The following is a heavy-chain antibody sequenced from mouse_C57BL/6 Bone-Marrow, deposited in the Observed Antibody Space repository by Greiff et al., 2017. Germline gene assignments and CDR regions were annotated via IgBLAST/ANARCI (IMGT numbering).Heavy chain of an antibody. CDR2: IYPGSGST. V-gene: IGHV1-55*01. CDR3: ASGTTMVTTKGYYYAMDY. Sequence: QVQLQQPGAELVKPGASVKMSCKASGYTFTSYWITWVKQRPGQGLEWIGDIYPGSGSTNYNEKFKSKATLTVDTSSSTAYMQLSSLTSEASAVYYCASGTTMVTTKGYYYAMDYWGQGTSVTVSS. D-gene: IGHD2-2*01. J-gene: IGHJ4*01. CDR1: GYTFTSYW.